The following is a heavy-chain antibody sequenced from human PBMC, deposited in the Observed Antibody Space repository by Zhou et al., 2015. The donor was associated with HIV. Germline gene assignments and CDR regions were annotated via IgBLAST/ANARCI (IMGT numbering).Heavy chain of an antibody. J-gene: IGHJ6*02. V-gene: IGHV1-69*08. CDR3: ARDSSRVRGVINYYYGMDV. D-gene: IGHD3-10*01. CDR2: IIPILGIA. CDR1: GGTFSSYT. Sequence: QVQLVQSGAEVKKPGSSVKVSCKASGGTFSSYTISWVRQAPGQGLEWMGRIIPILGIANYAQKFQGRVTITADKSTSTAYMELSSLRSEDTAVYYCARDSSRVRGVINYYYGMDVWGQGTTVTVSS.